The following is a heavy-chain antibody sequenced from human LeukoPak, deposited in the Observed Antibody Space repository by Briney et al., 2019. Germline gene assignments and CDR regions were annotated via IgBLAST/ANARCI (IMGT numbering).Heavy chain of an antibody. CDR3: AKGLTAAGIELPSFDP. CDR1: GFTFDDYA. D-gene: IGHD6-13*01. V-gene: IGHV3-23*01. J-gene: IGHJ5*02. CDR2: ISGSGGST. Sequence: GGSLRLSCAASGFTFDDYAMHWVRQAPGKGLEWVSGISGSGGSTYYADSVKGRFTISRDNSKNTLYLQMNSLRAEDTAVYYCAKGLTAAGIELPSFDPWGQGTLVTVSS.